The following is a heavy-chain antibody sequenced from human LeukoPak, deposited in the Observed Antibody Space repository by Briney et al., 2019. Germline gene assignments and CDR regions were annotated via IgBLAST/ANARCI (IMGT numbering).Heavy chain of an antibody. CDR3: ARLGYCSGGSCYARNDAFDI. CDR1: GGTFSSYA. J-gene: IGHJ3*02. V-gene: IGHV1-69*06. D-gene: IGHD2-15*01. CDR2: IIPIFGTA. Sequence: EASVKVSCKASGGTFSSYAISWVRQAPGQGLEWMGGIIPIFGTANYAQKFQGRVTITADKSTSTAYMELSSLRSEDTAVYYCARLGYCSGGSCYARNDAFDIWGQGTMVTVSS.